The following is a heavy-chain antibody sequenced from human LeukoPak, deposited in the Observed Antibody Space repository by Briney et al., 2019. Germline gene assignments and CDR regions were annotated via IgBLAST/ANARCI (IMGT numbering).Heavy chain of an antibody. D-gene: IGHD3-10*01. V-gene: IGHV3-23*01. Sequence: GGSLRLSCAASGFTFSSYAMSCVRQAPGKGLEWVSAISGSGGSTYYADSVKGRFTISRDNSKNTLYLQMNSLRAEDTAVYYCAKALNYYGSGSYYPFYYWGQGTLVTVSS. CDR1: GFTFSSYA. CDR2: ISGSGGST. CDR3: AKALNYYGSGSYYPFYY. J-gene: IGHJ4*02.